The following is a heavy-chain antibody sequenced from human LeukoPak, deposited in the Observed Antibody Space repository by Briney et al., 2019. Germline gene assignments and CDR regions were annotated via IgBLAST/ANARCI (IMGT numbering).Heavy chain of an antibody. CDR2: IYTSGST. D-gene: IGHD4-17*01. Sequence: SETLSLTCSVSTYSISSAYYWGWIRQPAGKGLEWIGRIYTSGSTNYNPSLKSRVTMSVDTSKNQFSLKLSSVTAADTAVYYCARDHYGDAEGFDIWGQGTMVTVSS. J-gene: IGHJ3*02. CDR3: ARDHYGDAEGFDI. V-gene: IGHV4-4*07. CDR1: TYSISSAYY.